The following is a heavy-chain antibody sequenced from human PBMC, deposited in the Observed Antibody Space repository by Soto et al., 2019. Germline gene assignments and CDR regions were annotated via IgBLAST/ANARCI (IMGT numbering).Heavy chain of an antibody. V-gene: IGHV3-66*04. CDR1: GVTVSSNY. CDR2: FYSGGST. D-gene: IGHD5-18*01. Sequence: EVQLVESGGGLVQPGGSLRLSCAASGVTVSSNYMSWXXXXXXXXXGWVSVFYSGGSTYYADSVKGRFTISRDNSXXXLYXXXXXXXAXXXAXYYCARHXYNYGGGYFDYWGQGTLVTVSS. J-gene: IGHJ4*02. CDR3: ARHXYNYGGGYFDY.